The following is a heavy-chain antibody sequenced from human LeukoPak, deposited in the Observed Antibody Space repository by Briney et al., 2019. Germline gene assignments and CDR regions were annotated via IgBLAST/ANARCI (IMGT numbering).Heavy chain of an antibody. CDR2: ISGSSSTV. V-gene: IGHV3-48*01. Sequence: GESLRLSCAASGFTFNTYNMNWVRQAPGKGLQWVSYISGSSSTVFYSDSVKGRFTISRDNGKNSLYLQMNSLRAEDTAVYYCARDRRVDGMDVWGQGTTVTVSS. CDR1: GFTFNTYN. J-gene: IGHJ6*02. D-gene: IGHD1-26*01. CDR3: ARDRRVDGMDV.